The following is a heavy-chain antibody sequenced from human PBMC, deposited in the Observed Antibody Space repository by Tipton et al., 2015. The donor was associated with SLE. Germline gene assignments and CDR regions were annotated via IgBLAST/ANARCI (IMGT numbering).Heavy chain of an antibody. D-gene: IGHD4-11*01. Sequence: TLSLTCTVSGGSIDSNYWSWIRQPPGKELESIGSVYHTGSTNYNPSLKSRVAISVDTSKNQFSLKPTSVTAADTAVYYCARRSKYVWYFDLWGRGSLVTVSS. CDR3: ARRSKYVWYFDL. J-gene: IGHJ2*01. V-gene: IGHV4-59*08. CDR2: VYHTGST. CDR1: GGSIDSNY.